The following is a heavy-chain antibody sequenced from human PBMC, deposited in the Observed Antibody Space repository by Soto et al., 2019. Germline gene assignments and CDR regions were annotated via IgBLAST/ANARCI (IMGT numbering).Heavy chain of an antibody. CDR3: AKGHRDDLVGATTGGWHFDL. D-gene: IGHD1-26*01. CDR1: GFTFSSYG. Sequence: QVQLVESGGGVVQPGRSLRLSCAASGFTFSSYGMHWVRQAPGKGLEWVAVISYDGSNKYYADSVKGRFTISRDNSKNTLYLQMNSPRAEDTAVYYCAKGHRDDLVGATTGGWHFDLWGRGTLVTVSS. CDR2: ISYDGSNK. J-gene: IGHJ2*01. V-gene: IGHV3-30*18.